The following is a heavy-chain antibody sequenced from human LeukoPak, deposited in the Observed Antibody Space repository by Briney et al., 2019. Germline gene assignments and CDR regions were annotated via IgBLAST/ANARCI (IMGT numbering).Heavy chain of an antibody. Sequence: GGSLRLSCAASGFTFSNAWVNWVRQAPGKGLEWVGRIKSKTDGGTTDYAAPVKGRFTISRDDSKAIAYLQMNSLKTEDTAVYHCTRDRGAYNLYDYWGQGTLVTVSS. CDR2: IKSKTDGGTT. V-gene: IGHV3-15*07. CDR3: TRDRGAYNLYDY. CDR1: GFTFSNAW. J-gene: IGHJ4*02. D-gene: IGHD1-1*01.